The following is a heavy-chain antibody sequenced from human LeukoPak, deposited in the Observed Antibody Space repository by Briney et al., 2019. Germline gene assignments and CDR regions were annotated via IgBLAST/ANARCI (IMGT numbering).Heavy chain of an antibody. CDR3: ARDRRMIAFFDS. Sequence: ASVKVSCKTSGYTFTADYLHWVRQAPGQGLEWMGWINPSSGATTYAQSFQGRVTMTRDTSISTVYMELSRLRSDDTAVYYCARDRRMIAFFDSWGQGTLVTVSS. CDR2: INPSSGAT. V-gene: IGHV1-2*02. D-gene: IGHD3-22*01. J-gene: IGHJ4*02. CDR1: GYTFTADY.